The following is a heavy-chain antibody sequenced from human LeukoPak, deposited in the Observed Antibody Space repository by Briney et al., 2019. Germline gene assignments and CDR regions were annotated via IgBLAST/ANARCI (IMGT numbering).Heavy chain of an antibody. CDR3: ARHENYYDSSGYQGAFDI. V-gene: IGHV4-59*08. CDR1: GGSISSYY. Sequence: PSETLSLTCTVSGGSISSYYWSWIRQPPGKGLEWIGYIYYSGSTNYNPSLKSRVTISVDTSKNQFSLKLSSVTAADTAVYYCARHENYYDSSGYQGAFDIWGQGTMDTVSS. CDR2: IYYSGST. D-gene: IGHD3-22*01. J-gene: IGHJ3*02.